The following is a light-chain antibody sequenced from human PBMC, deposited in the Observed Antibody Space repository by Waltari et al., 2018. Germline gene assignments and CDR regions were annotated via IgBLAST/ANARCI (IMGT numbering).Light chain of an antibody. V-gene: IGLV2-11*01. Sequence: QSALTQPPSVSGSPEQSVTISCTGSTSAVGGYNSVPWYQQHPGKAPKLIIFDVNQRPSGVPDRFSGSKSGNTASLTISGLRPEDEADYHCCSYAGVHTFWLFGGGTKLTVL. J-gene: IGLJ3*02. CDR3: CSYAGVHTFWL. CDR1: TSAVGGYNS. CDR2: DVN.